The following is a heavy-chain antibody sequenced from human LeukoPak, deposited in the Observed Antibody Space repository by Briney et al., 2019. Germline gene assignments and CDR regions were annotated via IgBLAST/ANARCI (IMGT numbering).Heavy chain of an antibody. D-gene: IGHD6-13*01. CDR3: AKDDGLAAAGTSFDY. CDR2: ISGSGAYT. Sequence: GGSLRLSCAASGFTFSNYAMSWVRQAPGKGLEWVSAISGSGAYTYYADSVKGPLTISRDNSKNTLYLQMNSLRAEDTAVYYCAKDDGLAAAGTSFDYWGQGTLVTVSS. V-gene: IGHV3-23*01. J-gene: IGHJ4*02. CDR1: GFTFSNYA.